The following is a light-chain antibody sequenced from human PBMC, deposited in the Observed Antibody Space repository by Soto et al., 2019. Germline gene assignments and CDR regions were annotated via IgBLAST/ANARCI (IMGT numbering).Light chain of an antibody. CDR1: SGHSSYI. V-gene: IGLV4-60*02. J-gene: IGLJ2*01. CDR2: LEGSGSY. Sequence: SWAQSSLGSSVKLTCTLSSGHSSYIIAWHQQQPGKAPRYLMKLEGSGSYNKGSGVPDRFSGSSSGADRYLTVFNLQFEDEADYYCETWDTNTRVFGGGTKLTVL. CDR3: ETWDTNTRV.